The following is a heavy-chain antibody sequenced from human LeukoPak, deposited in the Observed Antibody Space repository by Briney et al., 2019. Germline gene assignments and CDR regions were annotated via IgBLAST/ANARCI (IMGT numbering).Heavy chain of an antibody. D-gene: IGHD4-23*01. CDR2: FHHSGST. CDR1: GGSFSGYY. J-gene: IGHJ4*02. CDR3: ARDPPYGDNSESFDY. V-gene: IGHV4-34*01. Sequence: SETLSLTCAVYGGSFSGYYWSWIRQPPGKGLEWIGEFHHSGSTNYNPSLKSRVTILVDTSKNQFSLKLTSVTAADTAVYYCARDPPYGDNSESFDYWGQGTLVTVSS.